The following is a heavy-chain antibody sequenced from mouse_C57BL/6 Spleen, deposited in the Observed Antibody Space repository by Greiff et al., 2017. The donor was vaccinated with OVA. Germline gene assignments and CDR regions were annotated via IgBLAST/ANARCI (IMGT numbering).Heavy chain of an antibody. CDR3: AIPDGYSWYFDV. Sequence: QVQLQQPGAELVMPGASVKLSCKASGYTFTSSWMHWVKQRPGPGLEWIGEIDPSDSYTNYNQKFKGKSTLTVDKSSSTAYMQLSSLTSEDSAVYYCAIPDGYSWYFDVWGTGTTVTVSS. V-gene: IGHV1-69*01. CDR1: GYTFTSSW. J-gene: IGHJ1*03. D-gene: IGHD2-3*01. CDR2: IDPSDSYT.